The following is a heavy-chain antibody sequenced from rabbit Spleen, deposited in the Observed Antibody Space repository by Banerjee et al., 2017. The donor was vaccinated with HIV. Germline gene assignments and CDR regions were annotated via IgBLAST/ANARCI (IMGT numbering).Heavy chain of an antibody. CDR1: GFSFSYSDY. D-gene: IGHD8-1*01. J-gene: IGHJ6*01. CDR3: ARDSGTSFSSYGMDL. CDR2: IGAGVSYTT. Sequence: QSLEESGGDLVKPGASLTLTCTASGFSFSYSDYMCWVRQPPGKGPEWIACIGAGVSYTTYYATWAKGRFTISKTSSTTVTLQMTSLTAADTATYFCARDSGTSFSSYGMDLWGRGPWSPS. V-gene: IGHV1S40*01.